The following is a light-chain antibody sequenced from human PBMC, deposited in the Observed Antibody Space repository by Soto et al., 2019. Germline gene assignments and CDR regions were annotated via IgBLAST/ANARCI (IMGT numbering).Light chain of an antibody. V-gene: IGKV1-5*03. CDR1: QSFNTW. CDR3: QQYKRDPYT. J-gene: IGKJ2*01. CDR2: KTS. Sequence: DVQMTQSPSSLSPSVGDRVTITCRASQSFNTWLAWYQQNPGKAPKLHIYKTSILESGVPSRFSGSGSGTEVPLTISSLQPEDSATYYCQQYKRDPYTFGQGTKRESK.